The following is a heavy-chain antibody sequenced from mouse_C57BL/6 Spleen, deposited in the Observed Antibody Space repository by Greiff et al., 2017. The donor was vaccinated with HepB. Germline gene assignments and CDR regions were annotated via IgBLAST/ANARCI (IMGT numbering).Heavy chain of an antibody. Sequence: LQESGPELVKPGASVKLSCKASGYTFTSYDINWVKQRPGQGLEWIGWIYPRDGSTKYNEKFKGKATLTVDTSSSTAYMELHSLTSEDSAVYFCARGGSSPCYAMDYWGQGTSVTVSS. CDR2: IYPRDGST. D-gene: IGHD1-1*01. CDR1: GYTFTSYD. V-gene: IGHV1-85*01. CDR3: ARGGSSPCYAMDY. J-gene: IGHJ4*01.